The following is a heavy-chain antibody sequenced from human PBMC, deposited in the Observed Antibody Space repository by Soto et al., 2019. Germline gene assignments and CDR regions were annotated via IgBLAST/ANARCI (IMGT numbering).Heavy chain of an antibody. V-gene: IGHV4-30-2*01. CDR1: GGSISSGGYS. Sequence: SETLSLTCTVSGGSISSGGYSWSWIRQPPGKGLEWIGYIYHSGSTYYNPSLKSRVTISVDRSKNQFSLKLSSVTAADTAVYYCAGGRGVTTHYWGQGTLVTVSS. CDR3: AGGRGVTTHY. J-gene: IGHJ4*02. CDR2: IYHSGST. D-gene: IGHD4-17*01.